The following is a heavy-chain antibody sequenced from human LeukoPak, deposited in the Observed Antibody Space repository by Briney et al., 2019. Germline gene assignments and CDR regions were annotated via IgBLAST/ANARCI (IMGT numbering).Heavy chain of an antibody. Sequence: PGGSLRLSCAASGLTFSSHWMHWVRQAPGKGLVWVSRITNDGSSTTYADSVKGRFTISRDNSKSTLYLQMNSLRTEDTAVYYCARDIVGGAYDIWGQGTMVTVSS. CDR3: ARDIVGGAYDI. CDR2: ITNDGSST. CDR1: GLTFSSHW. D-gene: IGHD2-15*01. V-gene: IGHV3-74*01. J-gene: IGHJ3*02.